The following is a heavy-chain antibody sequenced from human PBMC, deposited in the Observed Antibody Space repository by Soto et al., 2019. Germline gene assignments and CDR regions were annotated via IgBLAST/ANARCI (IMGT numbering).Heavy chain of an antibody. D-gene: IGHD2-8*01. CDR2: INPKSGGT. CDR1: GYSFTDYH. J-gene: IGHJ6*02. V-gene: IGHV1-2*04. CDR3: ARGDSTDCSNGVCSFFYNHDMDV. Sequence: VASVKVSCKASGYSFTDYHIHWVRQAPGQGLEWLGXINPKSGGTSTXXXXXXWVTMTMDTSISTASMELTRLTSDDTAIYYCARGDSTDCSNGVCSFFYNHDMDVWGQGTTVTVSS.